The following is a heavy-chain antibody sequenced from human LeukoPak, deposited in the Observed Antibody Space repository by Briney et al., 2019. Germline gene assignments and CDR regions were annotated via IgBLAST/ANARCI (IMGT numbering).Heavy chain of an antibody. V-gene: IGHV1-2*02. CDR2: INPNSGGT. Sequence: GASVKVSCKPSGYTFTGYYLHWVRQAPGQGLEWMGWINPNSGGTNYAQKFQGRVTMTRDTSISTAYMELSRLRSDDTAVYYCAREGPIVGATHLVDYWGQGTLVTVSS. CDR1: GYTFTGYY. CDR3: AREGPIVGATHLVDY. J-gene: IGHJ4*02. D-gene: IGHD1-26*01.